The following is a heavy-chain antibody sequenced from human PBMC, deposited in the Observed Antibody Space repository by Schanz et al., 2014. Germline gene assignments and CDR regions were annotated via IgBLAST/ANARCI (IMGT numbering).Heavy chain of an antibody. CDR1: TFTFSSDW. Sequence: EVQLAESGGGLVQPGGSLRLSCAASTFTFSSDWMSWVRQAPGKGLEWVSGISGSGASTYYADSVKGRFTISRDNSNKTVDLQMNSLRAEDTAVYYCVRAPVTVGPYHYYMDVWGKGTTVTVSS. J-gene: IGHJ6*03. CDR2: ISGSGAST. CDR3: VRAPVTVGPYHYYMDV. D-gene: IGHD4-17*01. V-gene: IGHV3-23*04.